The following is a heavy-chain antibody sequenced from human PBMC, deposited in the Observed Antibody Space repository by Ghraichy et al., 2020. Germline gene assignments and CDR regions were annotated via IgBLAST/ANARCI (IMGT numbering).Heavy chain of an antibody. V-gene: IGHV4-4*07. J-gene: IGHJ4*02. Sequence: SETLSLTCTVSGGSISSYYWSWIRQPAGKGLEWIGRIYTSGSTNYNPSLKSRVTMSVDTSKNQFSLKLSSVTAADTAVYYCASGAVAGRTYYFDYWGQGTLVTVSS. CDR3: ASGAVAGRTYYFDY. CDR1: GGSISSYY. CDR2: IYTSGST. D-gene: IGHD6-19*01.